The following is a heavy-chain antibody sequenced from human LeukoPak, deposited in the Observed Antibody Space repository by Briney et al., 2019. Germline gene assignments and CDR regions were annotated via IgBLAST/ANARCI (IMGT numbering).Heavy chain of an antibody. J-gene: IGHJ4*02. CDR3: ARSDDSSGYYYIVVFDY. D-gene: IGHD3-22*01. CDR2: INPNSGGT. Sequence: ASVKVSCKASGYTFTSYGISWVRQAPGQGLEWMGWINPNSGGTNYAQKFQGRVTMTRDTSISTAYMELSRLRSDDTAVYYCARSDDSSGYYYIVVFDYWGQGTLVTVSS. V-gene: IGHV1-2*02. CDR1: GYTFTSYG.